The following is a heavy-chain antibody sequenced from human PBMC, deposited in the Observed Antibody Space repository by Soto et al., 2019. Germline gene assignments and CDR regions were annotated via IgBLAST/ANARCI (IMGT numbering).Heavy chain of an antibody. V-gene: IGHV3-7*01. J-gene: IGHJ4*02. Sequence: GGSLRLSCAASGFTFSNYWMSWVRQAPGKGLEWVANTRQDGGEKYYVDSVKGRFAISRDNAKNSLYLQMNSLRAEDTAVYYCARVRGYCSVTTCSGLDYWGRGTLVTVSS. CDR2: TRQDGGEK. CDR1: GFTFSNYW. D-gene: IGHD2-15*01. CDR3: ARVRGYCSVTTCSGLDY.